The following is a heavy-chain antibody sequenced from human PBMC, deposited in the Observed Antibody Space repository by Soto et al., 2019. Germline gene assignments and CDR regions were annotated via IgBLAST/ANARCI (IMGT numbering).Heavy chain of an antibody. V-gene: IGHV1-69*13. Sequence: SVKVSCKASGGTFSSYAISWVRQAPGQGLEWMGGIIPIFGTANYAQKFQGRVTITADESTSTAYMELSSLRSEDTAVYYCARGSSGYYYGEGYYYGMDVWGQGTTVTVSS. CDR3: ARGSSGYYYGEGYYYGMDV. D-gene: IGHD3-22*01. CDR1: GGTFSSYA. J-gene: IGHJ6*02. CDR2: IIPIFGTA.